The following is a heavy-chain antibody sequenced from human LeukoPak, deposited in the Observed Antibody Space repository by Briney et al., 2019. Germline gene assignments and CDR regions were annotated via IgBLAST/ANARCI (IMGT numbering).Heavy chain of an antibody. Sequence: PGGSLRLSCAASGFTFSSYAMHWVRQAPGKGLEWVSAISGSGGSTYYADSVKGRFTISRDNSKNTLYLQMNSLRAEDTAVYYCARDFPELVSVGTTGFDYWGQGTLVTVSS. CDR3: ARDFPELVSVGTTGFDY. J-gene: IGHJ4*02. CDR1: GFTFSSYA. V-gene: IGHV3-23*01. D-gene: IGHD3-9*01. CDR2: ISGSGGST.